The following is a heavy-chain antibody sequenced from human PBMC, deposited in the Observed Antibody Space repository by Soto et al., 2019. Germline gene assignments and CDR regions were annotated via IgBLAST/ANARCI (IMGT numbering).Heavy chain of an antibody. CDR3: ARDPMYSSSWYYYFDY. Sequence: GGSLRLSCAASGFTFSSYGMHWVRQAPGKGLEWVAVIWYDGSNKYYADSVKGRFTISRDNSKNTLYLQMNSPRAEDTAVYYCARDPMYSSSWYYYFDYWGQGTLVTVSS. J-gene: IGHJ4*02. D-gene: IGHD6-13*01. V-gene: IGHV3-33*01. CDR1: GFTFSSYG. CDR2: IWYDGSNK.